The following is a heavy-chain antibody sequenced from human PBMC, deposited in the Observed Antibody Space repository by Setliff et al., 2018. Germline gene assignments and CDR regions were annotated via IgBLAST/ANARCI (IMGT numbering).Heavy chain of an antibody. Sequence: PGESLKISCKGSGYSFTSYWIGWVRQMPGKGLEWMGIIYPGDSDTRYSPSFQGQVTISADKSISTAYLQWSSLKASDTAVYYCARIGITMIVVVNPSLFYGMDVWGQGTTVTVSS. CDR1: GYSFTSYW. V-gene: IGHV5-51*01. CDR3: ARIGITMIVVVNPSLFYGMDV. J-gene: IGHJ6*02. CDR2: IYPGDSDT. D-gene: IGHD3-22*01.